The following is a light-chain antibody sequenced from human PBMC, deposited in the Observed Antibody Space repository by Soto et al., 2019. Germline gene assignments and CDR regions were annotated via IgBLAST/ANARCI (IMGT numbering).Light chain of an antibody. Sequence: QSALTQPASVSGSPGQSVTISCTGTTSDIGRYNYVSWYQHHPGKAPKLIIYEVIHRPSGVSDRFSASKSGDTASLTISGLQADDEAHYYCTSYTRSSTLVFGGGTQLTVL. V-gene: IGLV2-14*01. CDR3: TSYTRSSTLV. J-gene: IGLJ2*01. CDR1: TSDIGRYNY. CDR2: EVI.